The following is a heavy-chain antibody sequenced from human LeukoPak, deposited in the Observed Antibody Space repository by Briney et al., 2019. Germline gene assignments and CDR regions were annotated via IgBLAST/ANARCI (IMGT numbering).Heavy chain of an antibody. D-gene: IGHD2-2*03. J-gene: IGHJ6*02. CDR2: IWYDGSNK. CDR3: ARENGYRSSTSCSQVYYGMDV. CDR1: GFTFSSYV. V-gene: IGHV3-33*01. Sequence: GGSLRLSCAASGFTFSSYVMHWVRQAPGKGLEWVAVIWYDGSNKYYADSVKGRFTISRDNSKNRLYLQMNSLRAEDTAVYYCARENGYRSSTSCSQVYYGMDVWGQGTTVTVSS.